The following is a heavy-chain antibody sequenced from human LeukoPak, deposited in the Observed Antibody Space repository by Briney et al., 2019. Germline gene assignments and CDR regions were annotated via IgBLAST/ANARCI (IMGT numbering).Heavy chain of an antibody. J-gene: IGHJ5*02. D-gene: IGHD3-10*01. CDR2: ISSSGSTI. Sequence: PGGSLRLSCAASGFTFSSYEMNWVRQAPGKGLEWVSYISSSGSTIHYADSVKGRFTISRDNAKNSLYLQMNSLRAEDTAVYYCARSETYGSGIDWFDPWGQGTLVTVSS. V-gene: IGHV3-48*03. CDR3: ARSETYGSGIDWFDP. CDR1: GFTFSSYE.